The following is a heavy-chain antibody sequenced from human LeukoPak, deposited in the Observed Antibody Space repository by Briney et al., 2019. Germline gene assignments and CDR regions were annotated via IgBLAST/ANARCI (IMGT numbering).Heavy chain of an antibody. CDR1: GFAVGSNY. D-gene: IGHD3-22*01. CDR2: IYSGGAI. Sequence: GGSLRLSCVASGFAVGSNYMSWVRQAPGKGLEWVSLIYSGGAIRYADSVEGRFTISRDNSKNTLSLQMNSLRAEDTAVYFCAKDRYSSGYFGWGQGTLVTVSS. J-gene: IGHJ4*02. CDR3: AKDRYSSGYFG. V-gene: IGHV3-53*01.